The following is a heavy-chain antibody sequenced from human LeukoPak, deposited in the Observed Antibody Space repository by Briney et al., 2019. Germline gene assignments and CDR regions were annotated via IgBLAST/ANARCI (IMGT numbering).Heavy chain of an antibody. J-gene: IGHJ6*02. V-gene: IGHV1-69*04. Sequence: SVKVSCTASGGTFSSYAISWVRQAPGQGLEWMGRIIPILGIANYAQKFQGRVTITADKSTSTAYMELSSLRSEDTAVYYCAREFVVVVAATQVSWYYGMDVWGQGTTVTVSS. D-gene: IGHD2-15*01. CDR1: GGTFSSYA. CDR2: IIPILGIA. CDR3: AREFVVVVAATQVSWYYGMDV.